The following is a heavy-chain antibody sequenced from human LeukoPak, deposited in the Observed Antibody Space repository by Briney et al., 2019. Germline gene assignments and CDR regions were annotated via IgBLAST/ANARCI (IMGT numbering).Heavy chain of an antibody. D-gene: IGHD6-6*01. V-gene: IGHV1-46*01. Sequence: ASVKVSCKASGYTFTSYYMHWVRQAPGQGLEWMGIINPSGGSTSYAQKFQGRVTMTRDMSTSTVYMELSSLRSEDTAVYYCARPTSIAARRAAFDIWGQGTMVTVSS. CDR1: GYTFTSYY. CDR2: INPSGGST. CDR3: ARPTSIAARRAAFDI. J-gene: IGHJ3*02.